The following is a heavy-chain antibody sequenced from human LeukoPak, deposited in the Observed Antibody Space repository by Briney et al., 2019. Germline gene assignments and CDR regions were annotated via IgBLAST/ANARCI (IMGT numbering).Heavy chain of an antibody. CDR3: AKADYYDSSGYYPTPDY. J-gene: IGHJ4*02. D-gene: IGHD3-22*01. V-gene: IGHV3-30*02. CDR2: IRYDGSNK. Sequence: GGSLRLSCAASGFTFSSYGMHWVRQAPGKGLEWVAFIRYDGSNKYYADSVKGRFTISRDNSKNTLYLQMNSLRAEDTAVYYCAKADYYDSSGYYPTPDYWGQGTLVTVSS. CDR1: GFTFSSYG.